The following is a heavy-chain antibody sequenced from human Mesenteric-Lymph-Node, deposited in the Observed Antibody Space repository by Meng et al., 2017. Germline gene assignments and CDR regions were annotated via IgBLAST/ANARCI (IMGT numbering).Heavy chain of an antibody. Sequence: GESLKISCAASGFTFSSYEMNWVRQAPGKGLEWVSYISSSGSTIYYADSVKGRFTISRDNSKNTLYLQMNSLRAEDTAVYYCAKDFPQVGATNPGAFDIWGQGTMVTVSS. D-gene: IGHD1-26*01. J-gene: IGHJ3*02. CDR1: GFTFSSYE. V-gene: IGHV3-48*03. CDR2: ISSSGSTI. CDR3: AKDFPQVGATNPGAFDI.